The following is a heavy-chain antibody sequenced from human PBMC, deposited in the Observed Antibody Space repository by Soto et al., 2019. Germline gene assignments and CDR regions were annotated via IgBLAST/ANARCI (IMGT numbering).Heavy chain of an antibody. CDR1: GGSITRSPYY. Sequence: SETLSLTCTVSGGSITRSPYYWGWIRQPPGQGLEWIASLFYRGNTFYNPSLQSRVTLSVDRSQNQFSLKLSSVTAADTAVYYCTRVPDYWGQGTLVTVSS. CDR3: TRVPDY. D-gene: IGHD2-2*01. CDR2: LFYRGNT. J-gene: IGHJ4*02. V-gene: IGHV4-39*07.